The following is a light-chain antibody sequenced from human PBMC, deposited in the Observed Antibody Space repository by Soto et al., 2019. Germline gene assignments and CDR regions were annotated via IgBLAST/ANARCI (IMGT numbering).Light chain of an antibody. CDR3: QQYGSSFT. CDR2: GAS. V-gene: IGKV3-20*01. CDR1: QSVTSSY. Sequence: EIVLTQSPGTLSLSPGERATLSCRASQSVTSSYITWYQQKRGQAPRLLIYGASSRATGIPDRFSGSGSGTDFPRNINRLEPEDFAVYYCQQYGSSFTFGPGTKVDIK. J-gene: IGKJ3*01.